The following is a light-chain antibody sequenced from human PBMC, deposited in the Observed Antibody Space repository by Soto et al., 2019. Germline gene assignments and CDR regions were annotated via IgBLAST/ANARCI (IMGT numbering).Light chain of an antibody. V-gene: IGLV2-14*01. Sequence: QSALTQPASVSGSLGQSITMSCSGTTNDVGGYDYVSWYQQHPGKDPKLVIFEVTNRPSGVSSRFSGSKSGNTASLTVSGLQAEDEGDYYCSSYTPSSTVVFGGGTKLTVL. CDR2: EVT. CDR1: TNDVGGYDY. CDR3: SSYTPSSTVV. J-gene: IGLJ2*01.